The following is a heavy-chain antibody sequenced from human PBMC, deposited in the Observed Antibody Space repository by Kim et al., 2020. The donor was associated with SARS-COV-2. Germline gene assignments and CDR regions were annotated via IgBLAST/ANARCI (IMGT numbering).Heavy chain of an antibody. J-gene: IGHJ4*02. V-gene: IGHV4-34*01. CDR3: ARGGWIVATADY. D-gene: IGHD5-12*01. Sequence: NHTPPLQRRVPISVATSKNRFSLKLSSVTAADTAVYYCARGGWIVATADYWGQGTLVTVSS.